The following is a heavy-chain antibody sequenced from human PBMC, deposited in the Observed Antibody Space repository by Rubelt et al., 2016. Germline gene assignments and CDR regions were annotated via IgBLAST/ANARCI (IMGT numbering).Heavy chain of an antibody. CDR3: ARGGGSYEN. Sequence: QLQLQESGPGLVKPSETLSLTCTVSGGSISSSSYYWGWIRQPPGKGLEWIGSIYYSGRTYYNPSPKGRVTISVDTSKNQVYRKRSSVTAAETAVYYCARGGGSYENWGQGTLVTVSS. J-gene: IGHJ4*02. CDR1: GGSISSSSYY. CDR2: IYYSGRT. V-gene: IGHV4-39*07. D-gene: IGHD1-26*01.